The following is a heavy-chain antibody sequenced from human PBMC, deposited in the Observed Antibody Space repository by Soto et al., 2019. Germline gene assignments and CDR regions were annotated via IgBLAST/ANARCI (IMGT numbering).Heavy chain of an antibody. CDR2: TSGSGGST. V-gene: IGHV3-23*01. Sequence: GGSLRLSCAASGLTFSSYAMSWVRQAAGKGLEWVSATSGSGGSTYYADSVKGRFTISRDNSKNTLYLQMNRLRAEDTAVYYCAKGTLPHYYSSGMDVWGQGTTGTVSS. J-gene: IGHJ6*02. CDR1: GLTFSSYA. CDR3: AKGTLPHYYSSGMDV.